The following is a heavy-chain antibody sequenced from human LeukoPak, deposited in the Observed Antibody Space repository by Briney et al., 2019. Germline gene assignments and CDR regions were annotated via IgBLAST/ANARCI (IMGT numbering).Heavy chain of an antibody. CDR2: INHSGST. CDR3: ARGVYDYVWGSYRYPYYFDY. J-gene: IGHJ4*02. Sequence: SETLSLTCAVYGGSFSGYYWSWIRQPPGKGLEWIGEINHSGSTNYNPSLKSRVTISVDTSKNQFSLKLSSVTAADTAVYYCARGVYDYVWGSYRYPYYFDYWGKGTLVTVSS. V-gene: IGHV4-34*01. CDR1: GGSFSGYY. D-gene: IGHD3-16*02.